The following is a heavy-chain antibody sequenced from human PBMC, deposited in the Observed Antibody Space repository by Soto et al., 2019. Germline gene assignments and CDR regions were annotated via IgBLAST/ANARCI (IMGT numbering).Heavy chain of an antibody. J-gene: IGHJ6*02. CDR2: ISAYNGNT. CDR1: GYSFTSYG. V-gene: IGHV1-18*01. CDR3: ARDNGFGESDV. D-gene: IGHD3-10*01. Sequence: QVQLVQSGAEVKKPGASVKVSCKASGYSFTSYGISWVRQAPGQGLEWMGWISAYNGNTNYAQKLQGRVTMTTDTSTRTANKEMRSMRSDDTAVYYCARDNGFGESDVWGQGTTVTVS.